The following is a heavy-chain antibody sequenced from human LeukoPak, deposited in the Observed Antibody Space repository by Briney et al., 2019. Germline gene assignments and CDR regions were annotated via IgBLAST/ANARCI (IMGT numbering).Heavy chain of an antibody. CDR2: INHSGST. CDR1: GGSFSGYY. V-gene: IGHV4-34*01. Sequence: PSETLSLTCAVYGGSFSGYYWSWIRQPPGKGLEWIGEINHSGSTNYNPSLKSRVTISVDTSKNQFSLKLSSVTAADTAVYYCARGRYCSSTSCFPIRVDDSFDIWGQGTMVTVSS. J-gene: IGHJ3*02. D-gene: IGHD2-2*01. CDR3: ARGRYCSSTSCFPIRVDDSFDI.